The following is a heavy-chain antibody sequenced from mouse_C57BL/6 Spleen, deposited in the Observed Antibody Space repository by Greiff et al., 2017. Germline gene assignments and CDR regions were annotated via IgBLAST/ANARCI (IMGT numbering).Heavy chain of an antibody. D-gene: IGHD3-2*02. J-gene: IGHJ3*01. V-gene: IGHV1-7*01. CDR2: INPSSGYT. CDR3: AREVDSSVFAY. Sequence: QVQLQQSGAELAKPGASVKLSCKASGYTFTSYWMHWVKQKPGQGLEWIGYINPSSGYTKYNQKFKDKATLAADKSSSTAYMQLSSLTYEDSAVYYGAREVDSSVFAYWGQGTLVTVSA. CDR1: GYTFTSYW.